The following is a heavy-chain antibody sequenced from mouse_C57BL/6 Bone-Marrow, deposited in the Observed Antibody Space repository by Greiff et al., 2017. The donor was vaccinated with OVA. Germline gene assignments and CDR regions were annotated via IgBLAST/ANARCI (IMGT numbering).Heavy chain of an antibody. Sequence: VQLQQSGPELVKPGASVKISCKASGYTFTDYYMNWVKQSHGQSLEWIGDINPNNGGTSYNQKFKGKATLTVDKSFSTAYMELRSLTSEDSAVYYCARADYYGSRDYFDYWGQGTTLTVSS. V-gene: IGHV1-26*01. CDR1: GYTFTDYY. J-gene: IGHJ2*01. CDR2: INPNNGGT. CDR3: ARADYYGSRDYFDY. D-gene: IGHD1-1*01.